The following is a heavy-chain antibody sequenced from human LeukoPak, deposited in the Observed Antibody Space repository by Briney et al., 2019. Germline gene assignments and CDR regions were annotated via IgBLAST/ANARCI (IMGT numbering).Heavy chain of an antibody. Sequence: GGSLRLSCAASGFTFSNYGIHWVRQAPGQGLEWVAFIRYDGSNKYYADSVKGRFTISRDNSKNTLYLQMNSLRAEDTAVYYCARDPYYYDSSGYIQYYMDVWGKGTTVTVSS. CDR1: GFTFSNYG. CDR2: IRYDGSNK. CDR3: ARDPYYYDSSGYIQYYMDV. J-gene: IGHJ6*03. D-gene: IGHD3-22*01. V-gene: IGHV3-30*02.